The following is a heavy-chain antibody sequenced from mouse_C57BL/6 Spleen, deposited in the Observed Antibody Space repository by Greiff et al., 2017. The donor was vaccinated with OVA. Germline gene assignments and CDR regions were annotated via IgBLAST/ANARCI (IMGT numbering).Heavy chain of an antibody. Sequence: QVPLQQPGAELVLPGASVKLSCKASGYTFTSYWMHWVKQRPGQGLEWIGEIDPSDSYTKYNQKFKGKSTLTVDKSSSTAYMQLSSLTSEDSACYYCARSAVTSGRGAMDYWGQGTTVTVSS. CDR1: GYTFTSYW. J-gene: IGHJ4*01. V-gene: IGHV1-69*01. CDR3: ARSAVTSGRGAMDY. CDR2: IDPSDSYT. D-gene: IGHD2-12*01.